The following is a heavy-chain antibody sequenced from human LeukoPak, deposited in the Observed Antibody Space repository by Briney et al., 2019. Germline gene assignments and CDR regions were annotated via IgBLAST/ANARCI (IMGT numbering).Heavy chain of an antibody. V-gene: IGHV1-69*06. CDR3: ARVAHNYDLLTGYYPYLDYFDF. CDR1: GGTFSSYA. Sequence: SVKVSCKASGGTFSSYAISWVRQAPGQGLEWMGGIIPIFGTANYAQKFQGRVTITADKSTSTAYMELSSLRSDDTAVFYCARVAHNYDLLTGYYPYLDYFDFWGQGTLVTVSS. J-gene: IGHJ4*02. D-gene: IGHD3-9*01. CDR2: IIPIFGTA.